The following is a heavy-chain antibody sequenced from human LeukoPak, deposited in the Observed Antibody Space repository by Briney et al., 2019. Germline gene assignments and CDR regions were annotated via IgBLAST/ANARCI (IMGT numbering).Heavy chain of an antibody. Sequence: SETLSLTCTVSGDSISSSSSYWGWIRQPPGEGLEWIGSIYYSGSTYYNTSLKSRVTISVDTSKNQFSLRLNSVTAADTAVYYCARESTYSFGFKSDLWGQGTLVTVSS. J-gene: IGHJ5*02. CDR3: ARESTYSFGFKSDL. CDR1: GDSISSSSSY. D-gene: IGHD5-18*01. V-gene: IGHV4-39*02. CDR2: IYYSGST.